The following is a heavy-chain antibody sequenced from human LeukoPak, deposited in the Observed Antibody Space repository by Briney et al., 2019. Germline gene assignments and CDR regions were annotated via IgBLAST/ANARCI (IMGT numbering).Heavy chain of an antibody. Sequence: GGSLRLSCAASGFTFSSYGMHWVRQAPGKGLEWVAVISYDGSNKYYADSVKGRFTTSRDNSKNTLYLQMNSLRAEDTAVYYCAQSYSAWGNWFDPWGQGTLVTVSS. CDR2: ISYDGSNK. CDR1: GFTFSSYG. CDR3: AQSYSAWGNWFDP. J-gene: IGHJ5*02. V-gene: IGHV3-30*03. D-gene: IGHD2-15*01.